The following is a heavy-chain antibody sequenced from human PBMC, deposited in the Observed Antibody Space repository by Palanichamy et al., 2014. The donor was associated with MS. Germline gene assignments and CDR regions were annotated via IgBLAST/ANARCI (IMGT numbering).Heavy chain of an antibody. D-gene: IGHD6-19*01. J-gene: IGHJ4*02. CDR2: ISSSSSYI. Sequence: QAPGKGLEWVSSISSSSSYIYYADSVKGRFTISRDNAKNSLYLQMNSLRAEDTGVYYCASVQGIAVAGTDYWGQGTLVTVSS. V-gene: IGHV3-21*01. CDR3: ASVQGIAVAGTDY.